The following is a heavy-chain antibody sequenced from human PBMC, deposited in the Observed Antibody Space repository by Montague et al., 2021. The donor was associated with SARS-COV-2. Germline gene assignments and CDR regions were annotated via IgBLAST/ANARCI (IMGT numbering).Heavy chain of an antibody. CDR3: TSGREGNYNVMDV. Sequence: CAISGDSVSSNSATWNWVRQSPSRRLEWLGRTYYMPKWYNDYAVSVRGRVTINPDTSKNQFSLQLNSVTPEGTAIYYCTSGREGNYNVMDVWGQGTTVTVSS. J-gene: IGHJ6*02. CDR2: TYYMPKWYN. D-gene: IGHD1-1*01. CDR1: GDSVSSNSAT. V-gene: IGHV6-1*01.